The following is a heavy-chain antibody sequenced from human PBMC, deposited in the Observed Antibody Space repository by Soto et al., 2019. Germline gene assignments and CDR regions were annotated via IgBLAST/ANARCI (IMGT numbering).Heavy chain of an antibody. V-gene: IGHV3-23*01. J-gene: IGHJ5*02. D-gene: IGHD1-26*01. CDR2: ISGSGGST. Sequence: GGSLRLSCAASGFTFSSYAMSWVRQAPGKGLEWVSAISGSGGSTYYADSVKGRFTISRDNSKNTLYLQMNSLRAEDTAVYYCAKEVGGEWELLTGSWFDPWGQGTLVTVSS. CDR3: AKEVGGEWELLTGSWFDP. CDR1: GFTFSSYA.